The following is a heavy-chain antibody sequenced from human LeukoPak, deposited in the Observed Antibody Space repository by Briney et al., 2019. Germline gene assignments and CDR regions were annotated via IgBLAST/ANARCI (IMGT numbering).Heavy chain of an antibody. V-gene: IGHV3-33*08. CDR3: AREYGSGSYFHYYYYYGMDV. CDR1: GFTFSSYS. J-gene: IGHJ6*02. D-gene: IGHD3-10*01. Sequence: PGGSLRLSCAASGFTFSSYSMNWVRQAPGKGLEWVAVIWYDGSNKYYADSVKGRFTISRDNSKNTLYLQMNSLRAEDTAVYYCAREYGSGSYFHYYYYYGMDVWGQETTVTVSS. CDR2: IWYDGSNK.